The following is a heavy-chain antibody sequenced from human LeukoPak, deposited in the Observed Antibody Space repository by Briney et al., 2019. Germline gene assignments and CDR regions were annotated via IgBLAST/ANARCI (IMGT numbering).Heavy chain of an antibody. CDR1: GYTFAIYG. D-gene: IGHD3-10*01. J-gene: IGHJ6*03. CDR3: ARAGSGRYYYYMDV. CDR2: ISSDNGYT. V-gene: IGHV1-18*04. Sequence: ASVKVSCKASGYTFAIYGISWVRQAPGQGLEWMGWISSDNGYTNYAQKFQGRVTMTIDTSTNTTYMELRSLRSDDTAVYYCARAGSGRYYYYMDVWGKGTTVTVSS.